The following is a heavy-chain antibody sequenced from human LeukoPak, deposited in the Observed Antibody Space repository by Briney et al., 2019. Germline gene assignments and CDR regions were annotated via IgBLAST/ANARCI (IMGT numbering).Heavy chain of an antibody. CDR1: GFTFSSYA. CDR2: ISYDGSNK. D-gene: IGHD6-6*01. J-gene: IGHJ4*02. Sequence: GGSLRLSCAASGFTFSSYAMHWVRQAPGKGLEWVAVISYDGSNKYYADSVKGRFTISRDNSKNTLYLQMNSLRAEDTAAYYCARDLGYSSSAEFDYWGQGTLVTVSS. V-gene: IGHV3-30-3*01. CDR3: ARDLGYSSSAEFDY.